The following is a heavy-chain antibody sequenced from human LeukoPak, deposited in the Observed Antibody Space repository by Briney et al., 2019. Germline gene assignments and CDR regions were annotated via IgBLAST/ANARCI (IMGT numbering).Heavy chain of an antibody. V-gene: IGHV4-59*11. CDR3: ARRPDTDIRGNPDTSDE. CDR2: VSYTGRT. Sequence: SETLSLTCTVSGGSLSGHYWSWIRQPPGKRLEWIGYVSYTGRTKYNPSLQSRVTISIDTSKSQFYLKLTSVTSADTAVYSWARRPDTDIRGNPDTSDEWGQGTTVIVSS. CDR1: GGSLSGHY. D-gene: IGHD3-22*01. J-gene: IGHJ3*01.